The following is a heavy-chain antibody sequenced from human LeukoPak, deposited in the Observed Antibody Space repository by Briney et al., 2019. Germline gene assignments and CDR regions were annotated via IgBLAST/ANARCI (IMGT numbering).Heavy chain of an antibody. J-gene: IGHJ5*02. CDR3: ARGHVIQSTTRWFDP. Sequence: SETLSLTCTVSGGSIRSSYYYWGWIRQPPGKGLEWIGYVSYSGSTNYNPSLRSRVTISVDTSKNHFSLKLSSVTAADTAVYYCARGHVIQSTTRWFDPWGRGTLVTVSS. V-gene: IGHV4-61*03. D-gene: IGHD1-26*01. CDR1: GGSIRSSYYY. CDR2: VSYSGST.